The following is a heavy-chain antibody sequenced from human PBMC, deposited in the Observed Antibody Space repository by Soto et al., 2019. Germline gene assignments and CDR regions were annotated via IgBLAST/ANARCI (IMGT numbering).Heavy chain of an antibody. J-gene: IGHJ4*02. Sequence: GGSLRLSCAASGFTFSSYGMNWVRQAPGKGLEWVSSISSSSSYIYYADSVKGRFTISRDNAKNSLYLQMNSLRAEDTAVYYCALAAAGYNDYWGQGTLVTVSS. D-gene: IGHD6-13*01. CDR3: ALAAAGYNDY. CDR1: GFTFSSYG. V-gene: IGHV3-21*01. CDR2: ISSSSSYI.